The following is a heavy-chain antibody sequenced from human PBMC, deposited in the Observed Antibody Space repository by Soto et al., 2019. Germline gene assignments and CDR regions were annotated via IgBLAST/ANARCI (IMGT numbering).Heavy chain of an antibody. Sequence: ASVKVSCKASGYTFTSYAMHWVRQAPGQRLEWMGWINAGNGNTKYSQKFQGRVTITRDTSASTAYMELSSLRSEDTAVYYCARAPGGLRYFDWSPSSYFAYWGQGTLVTVSS. CDR1: GYTFTSYA. D-gene: IGHD3-9*01. J-gene: IGHJ4*02. CDR3: ARAPGGLRYFDWSPSSYFAY. CDR2: INAGNGNT. V-gene: IGHV1-3*01.